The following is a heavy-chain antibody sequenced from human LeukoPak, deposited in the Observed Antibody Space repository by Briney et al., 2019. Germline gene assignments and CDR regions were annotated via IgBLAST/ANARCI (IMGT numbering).Heavy chain of an antibody. V-gene: IGHV3-11*05. CDR3: TREDNWYFDL. CDR1: GFTFSDYY. CDR2: ISTGSTYT. J-gene: IGHJ2*01. Sequence: GGSLRLSCAASGFTFSDYYMTWIRQAPGKGLEWLSYISTGSTYTNYANSVKGRFTISRDNAKNSLYLQLNSLRAEDTAMYYCTREDNWYFDLWGRGTLVTVSS.